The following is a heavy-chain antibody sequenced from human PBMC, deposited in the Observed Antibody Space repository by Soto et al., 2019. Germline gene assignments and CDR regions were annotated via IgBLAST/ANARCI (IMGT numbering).Heavy chain of an antibody. CDR1: GYSFTSYG. CDR3: ARDLTIVPATHPRLQNYGMDV. J-gene: IGHJ6*02. D-gene: IGHD2-2*01. CDR2: ISPYNGHT. Sequence: QVQLVQSAGEVKKPGASVKVSCKASGYSFTSYGISWVRRAPGQGLEWMGWISPYNGHTQFVESFQGPVTMTTDTSTKTAYMERRNLRSADTAHYYCARDLTIVPATHPRLQNYGMDVWGQGTTVIVSS. V-gene: IGHV1-18*01.